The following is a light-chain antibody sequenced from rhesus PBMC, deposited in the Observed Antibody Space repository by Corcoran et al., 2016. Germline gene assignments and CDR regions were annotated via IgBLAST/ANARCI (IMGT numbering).Light chain of an antibody. CDR3: QLWDGDTKYVV. Sequence: SYYLTQPPSVSAASGQTARITCGGDSIGSKNVHWYQQNPAQAPVLVLFADNNRPSGIPERFSGSHSGNTATLSISRVGAGDEAYYCCQLWDGDTKYVVFVSGTKLTVL. V-gene: IGLV3-25*02. J-gene: IGLJ6*01. CDR1: SIGSKN. CDR2: ADN.